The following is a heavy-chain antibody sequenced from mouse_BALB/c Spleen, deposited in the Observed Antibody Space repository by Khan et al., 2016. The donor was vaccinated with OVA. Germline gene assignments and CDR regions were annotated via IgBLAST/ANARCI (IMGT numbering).Heavy chain of an antibody. J-gene: IGHJ3*01. CDR3: ARHGYGGFAY. Sequence: VQLQQSGPELVKPGASVKIPCKASGYTFTDYNMAWVKQSHGKSLEWIGDIIPNNGGTIYNQKFKGRATLTIDKSSNTAYMEFRSLTSEDTAVYYCARHGYGGFAYWGQGSLVTVSA. V-gene: IGHV1-18*01. CDR2: IIPNNGGT. CDR1: GYTFTDYN. D-gene: IGHD2-2*01.